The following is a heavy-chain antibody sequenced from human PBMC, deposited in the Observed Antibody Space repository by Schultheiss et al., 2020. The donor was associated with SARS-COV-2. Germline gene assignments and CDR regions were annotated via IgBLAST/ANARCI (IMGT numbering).Heavy chain of an antibody. J-gene: IGHJ4*02. D-gene: IGHD2-21*02. V-gene: IGHV4-4*02. CDR1: GGSISSSNW. CDR3: ARGGAYCGGDCPLDY. CDR2: IYHSGST. Sequence: SETLSLTCAVSGGSISSSNWWSWVRQPPGKGLEWIGEIYHSGSTNYNPSLKSRVTISVDTSKNQFSLKLSSVTAADTAVYYCARGGAYCGGDCPLDYWGQGTLVTVSS.